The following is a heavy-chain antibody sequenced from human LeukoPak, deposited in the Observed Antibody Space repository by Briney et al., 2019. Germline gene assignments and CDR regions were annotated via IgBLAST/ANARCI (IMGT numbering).Heavy chain of an antibody. V-gene: IGHV3-30*02. CDR3: AKGGVGFGEYYYYYGMDV. CDR2: IRYDGSNK. D-gene: IGHD3-10*01. CDR1: GFTFSSYS. Sequence: PGGSLRLSCAASGFTFSSYSMNWVRQAPGKGLEWVAFIRYDGSNKYYADSVKGRFTISRDNSKNTLYLQMNSLRAEDTAVYYCAKGGVGFGEYYYYYGMDVWGQGTTVTVSS. J-gene: IGHJ6*02.